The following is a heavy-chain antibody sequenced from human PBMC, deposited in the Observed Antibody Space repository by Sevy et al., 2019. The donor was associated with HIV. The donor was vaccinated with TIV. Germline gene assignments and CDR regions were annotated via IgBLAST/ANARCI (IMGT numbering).Heavy chain of an antibody. J-gene: IGHJ4*02. CDR3: TRELYGSDWFYFDY. CDR2: IKTKTNGGTT. Sequence: GGSLRLSCTASGFTFSDYAMSWVRQAPGKGLEWVGFIKTKTNGGTTEYAASVKGRFIISRDDSKNIAYLQMNSLKTVDTALCYCTRELYGSDWFYFDYWGQGTLVTVAS. D-gene: IGHD2-21*02. V-gene: IGHV3-49*04. CDR1: GFTFSDYA.